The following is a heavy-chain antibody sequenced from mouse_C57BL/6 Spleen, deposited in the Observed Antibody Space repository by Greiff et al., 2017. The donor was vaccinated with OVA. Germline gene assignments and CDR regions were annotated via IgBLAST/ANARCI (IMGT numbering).Heavy chain of an antibody. Sequence: EVPLVASEGGLVQPGSSMKLSCTASGFTFSDYYMAWVRQVPEKGLEWVANINYDGSSTYYLDSLQSRFIISRDNAKNILYLQMSSLTSEDTATYYCARVGYYGSSFYWYFDVWGTGTTVTVSS. CDR2: INYDGSST. CDR3: ARVGYYGSSFYWYFDV. CDR1: GFTFSDYY. J-gene: IGHJ1*03. V-gene: IGHV5-16*01. D-gene: IGHD1-1*01.